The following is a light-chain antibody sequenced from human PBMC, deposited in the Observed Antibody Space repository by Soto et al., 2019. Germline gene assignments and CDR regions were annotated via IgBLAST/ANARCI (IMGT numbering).Light chain of an antibody. CDR3: QQFNVYPLT. CDR1: QGIRDF. CDR2: AAS. Sequence: DIQLTQSPSFLSASVGDRVTINCRASQGIRDFLAWYQQKPGQPPKLLIYAASTLQTGVPTRFSCIASGTEFTLIISNLQPADFATYSWQQFNVYPLTFGGGTKVEIK. J-gene: IGKJ4*01. V-gene: IGKV1-9*01.